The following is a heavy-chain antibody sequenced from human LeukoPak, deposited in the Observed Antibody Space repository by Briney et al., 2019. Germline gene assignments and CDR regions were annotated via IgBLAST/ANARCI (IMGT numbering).Heavy chain of an antibody. Sequence: SETLSLTCTVSGGSISSYYWSWIQQPPGKGLEWIGYVYYSGSTNYDPSLKSRVTISVDTSKNQFSLKLSSVTAADTAVYYCARVQRGTENYYYYGMDVWGQGTTVTVSS. CDR2: VYYSGST. CDR3: ARVQRGTENYYYYGMDV. CDR1: GGSISSYY. J-gene: IGHJ6*02. V-gene: IGHV4-59*08. D-gene: IGHD3-16*01.